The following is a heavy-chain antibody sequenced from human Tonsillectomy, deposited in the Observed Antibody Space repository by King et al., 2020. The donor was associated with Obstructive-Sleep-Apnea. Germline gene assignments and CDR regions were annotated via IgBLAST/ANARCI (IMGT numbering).Heavy chain of an antibody. CDR1: GFTFSDHY. CDR3: ARAKWEALTWYFDL. V-gene: IGHV3-72*01. D-gene: IGHD1-26*01. Sequence: VQLVESGGGLVQPGGSLRLSCAASGFTFSDHYMDWVRQAPGKGLEWVGRIRNKANFYTTEYAASVKGRFTISRDDSKNSLNLQMNSLKIEDTAVYYCARAKWEALTWYFDLWGRGTLVTVSS. CDR2: IRNKANFYTT. J-gene: IGHJ2*01.